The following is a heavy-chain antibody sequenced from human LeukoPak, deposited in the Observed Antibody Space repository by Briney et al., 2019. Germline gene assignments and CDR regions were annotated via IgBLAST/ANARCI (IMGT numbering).Heavy chain of an antibody. V-gene: IGHV4-61*02. Sequence: SSETLSLTCTVSGGSISSGSYYWSWIRQPAGKGLEWIGRIYTSGSTNYNPSLKSRVTISVDTSKNQFSLKLSSVTAADTAVYYCAREARPLFGRAAHAFDIWGQGTMVTVSS. CDR1: GGSISSGSYY. J-gene: IGHJ3*02. CDR2: IYTSGST. D-gene: IGHD6-6*01. CDR3: AREARPLFGRAAHAFDI.